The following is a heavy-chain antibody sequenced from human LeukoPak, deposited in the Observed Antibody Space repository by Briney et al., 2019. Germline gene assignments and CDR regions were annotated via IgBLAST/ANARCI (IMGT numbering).Heavy chain of an antibody. J-gene: IGHJ4*02. CDR3: ASGPGFGELLSGYYFDY. V-gene: IGHV3-30*04. Sequence: GGSLRLSCAASGFTFSSYAMHWVRQAPGKGLEWVAVISYDGSNKYYADSVKGRFTISRDNSKNTLYLQMNSLRAEDTAVYYCASGPGFGELLSGYYFDYWGQGTLVTVSS. CDR2: ISYDGSNK. D-gene: IGHD3-10*01. CDR1: GFTFSSYA.